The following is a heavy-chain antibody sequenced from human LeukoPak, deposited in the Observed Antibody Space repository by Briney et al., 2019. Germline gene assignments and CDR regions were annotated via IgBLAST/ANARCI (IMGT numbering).Heavy chain of an antibody. CDR2: IKRDGSEK. D-gene: IGHD3-16*01. J-gene: IGHJ6*02. CDR3: ARGGGLDV. Sequence: GGSLRLSCAASGFTFNSYWMNWVRQAPGRGLEWVANIKRDGSEKYYVDSVKGRFTISRDNAKNSLYLQMSNLRAEDTAVYFCARGGGLDVWGQGATVTVSS. V-gene: IGHV3-7*03. CDR1: GFTFNSYW.